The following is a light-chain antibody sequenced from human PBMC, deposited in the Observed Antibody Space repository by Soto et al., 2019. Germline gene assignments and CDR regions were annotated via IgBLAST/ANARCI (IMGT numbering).Light chain of an antibody. CDR2: QVN. V-gene: IGLV2-8*01. J-gene: IGLJ1*01. CDR1: SSDVGGFDY. CDR3: SSYACSNTLV. Sequence: QSALAQPPSASGSPGQSVTVSCTGTSSDVGGFDYVSWYQQHPGKVPKLLIYQVNRRPSGVPDRFSGSKSGNTGSLTVSGLQAEDDADYYCSSYACSNTLVFGTGTKLTVL.